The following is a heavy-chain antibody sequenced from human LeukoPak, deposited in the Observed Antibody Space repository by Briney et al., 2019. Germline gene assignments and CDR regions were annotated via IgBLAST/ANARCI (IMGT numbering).Heavy chain of an antibody. Sequence: SETLSLTCTVSGGSISSSSYYWGWIRQPPGKGLEWIGSIYYSGSTYYNPSLKSRVTISVDTSKNQFSLKLSSVTAADTAVYYCAGSYDSSGYLPNWGQGTLVTVSS. CDR3: AGSYDSSGYLPN. CDR1: GGSISSSSYY. D-gene: IGHD3-22*01. CDR2: IYYSGST. J-gene: IGHJ4*02. V-gene: IGHV4-39*07.